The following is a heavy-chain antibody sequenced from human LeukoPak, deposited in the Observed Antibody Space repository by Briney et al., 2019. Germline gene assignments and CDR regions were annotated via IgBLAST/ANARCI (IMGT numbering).Heavy chain of an antibody. CDR3: ATPPGYSYGLDY. CDR1: GYSMSSGYY. J-gene: IGHJ4*02. CDR2: IYPSGRT. D-gene: IGHD5-18*01. Sequence: PSETLTLTCAVSGYSMSSGYYWGRIRQPPGNGLGRLGSIYPSGRTYYTASLTSRVTISVDTSKNQFSLKLSSVTAADTAVYYCATPPGYSYGLDYWGQGTLVTVSS. V-gene: IGHV4-38-2*01.